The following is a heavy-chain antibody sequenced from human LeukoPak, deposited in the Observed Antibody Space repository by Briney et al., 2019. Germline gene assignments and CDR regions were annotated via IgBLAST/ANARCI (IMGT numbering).Heavy chain of an antibody. J-gene: IGHJ4*02. CDR1: GFTFSNYN. V-gene: IGHV3-48*01. CDR2: ISISGSIT. D-gene: IGHD3-10*01. CDR3: ARGHSRVDY. Sequence: GGSLRLSCAASGFTFSNYNMNWVRQAPGKGLEWVSHISISGSITYYADSVKGRFTISRDDAKNSLYLQMNSLRAEDTAVYYCARGHSRVDYWGQGTLVTVPS.